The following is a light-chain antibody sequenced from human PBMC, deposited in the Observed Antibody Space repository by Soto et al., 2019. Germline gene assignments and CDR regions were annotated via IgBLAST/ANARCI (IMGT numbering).Light chain of an antibody. CDR2: GAS. J-gene: IGKJ4*01. CDR3: QQYNNWPLT. CDR1: QSVSSV. Sequence: EIVMTQSPATLSVSPGERATISCRASQSVSSVLAWYEQKPVQAPRLLIYGASTRATGIPARFSGSGSGTEFTLTISSLQSEDFAVYYCQQYNNWPLTFGVGTKVEIK. V-gene: IGKV3-15*01.